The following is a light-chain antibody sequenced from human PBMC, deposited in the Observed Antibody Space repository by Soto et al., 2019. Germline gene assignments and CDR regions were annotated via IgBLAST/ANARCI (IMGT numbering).Light chain of an antibody. Sequence: DIQMTQSPSSLSASVGDRVTITCQATQDISNYLNWFQQKPGKAPKLLIYDASTLETGVPSRFSGSGSGTDFTFTIIXLQPEDIATYYCQQFHDLPTFGGGTKVDIK. CDR3: QQFHDLPT. J-gene: IGKJ4*01. CDR1: QDISNY. CDR2: DAS. V-gene: IGKV1-33*01.